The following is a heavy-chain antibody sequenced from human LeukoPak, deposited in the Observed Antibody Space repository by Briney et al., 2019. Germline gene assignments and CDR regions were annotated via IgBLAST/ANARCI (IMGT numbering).Heavy chain of an antibody. Sequence: GGSLRLSCAASGLTLSDHWMSWVRQAPGKGLEGVANIKGDGSEKYYVDSVKGRFTVSRDNAKNILYLQMNSLRVEDTAVYYCARGHTILDPRGQGTLVTVSS. CDR2: IKGDGSEK. CDR3: ARGHTILDP. V-gene: IGHV3-7*01. J-gene: IGHJ5*02. CDR1: GLTLSDHW.